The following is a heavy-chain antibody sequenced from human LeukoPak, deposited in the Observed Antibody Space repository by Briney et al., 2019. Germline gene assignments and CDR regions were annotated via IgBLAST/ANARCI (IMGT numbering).Heavy chain of an antibody. J-gene: IGHJ4*02. V-gene: IGHV3-11*01. CDR3: ARVGGTDSSTTYFDY. CDR2: ISSSGSTI. Sequence: GGSLRLSCAASGSTFSDYYMSWIRQAPGKGLEWVSYISSSGSTIYYADSVKGRFTISRDNAKNSLYLQMNSLRAEDTAVYYCARVGGTDSSTTYFDYWGQGTLVTVSS. CDR1: GSTFSDYY. D-gene: IGHD3-22*01.